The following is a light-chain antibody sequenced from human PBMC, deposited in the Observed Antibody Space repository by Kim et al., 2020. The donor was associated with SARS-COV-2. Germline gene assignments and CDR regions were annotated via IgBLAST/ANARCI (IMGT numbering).Light chain of an antibody. CDR2: GKN. CDR3: QSRDSSDKVV. V-gene: IGLV3-19*01. Sequence: SSELTQDPAVSVALGQTVRITCQGDSLRSYYASWNQHKPGQAPVLVIYGKNNRPSGIPDRFSGSSSGNTASLTITGAQAEDEADYYCQSRDSSDKVVFGGGTKLTVL. CDR1: SLRSYY. J-gene: IGLJ2*01.